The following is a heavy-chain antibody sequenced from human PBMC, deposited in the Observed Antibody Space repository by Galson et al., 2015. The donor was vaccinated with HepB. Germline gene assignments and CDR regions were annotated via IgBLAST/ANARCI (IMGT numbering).Heavy chain of an antibody. J-gene: IGHJ4*02. CDR2: ISGSGGST. D-gene: IGHD3-10*01. V-gene: IGHV3-23*01. CDR1: GFNFNIYA. CDR3: AKDQEENSWEFQPPLEYFDY. Sequence: SLRLSCAASGFNFNIYAMTWVRQAPGKGLEWVSGISGSGGSTFYADSVKGRFTISRDNSKNTLSLQMNSLRAEDTALYYCAKDQEENSWEFQPPLEYFDYWGQGTLVTVSS.